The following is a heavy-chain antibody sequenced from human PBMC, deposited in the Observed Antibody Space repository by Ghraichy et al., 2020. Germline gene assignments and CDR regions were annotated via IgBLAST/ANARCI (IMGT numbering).Heavy chain of an antibody. V-gene: IGHV1-18*01. CDR2: ISAYNGNT. J-gene: IGHJ4*02. CDR1: GYTFTSYG. CDR3: ARVDWNGPLFLDY. D-gene: IGHD1-1*01. Sequence: ASVKVSCKASGYTFTSYGISWVRQAPGQGLEWMGWISAYNGNTNYAQKLQCRLTMTTDTSTSTAYMELRSLRSDDTAVYYCARVDWNGPLFLDYWCQGTLVTVSS.